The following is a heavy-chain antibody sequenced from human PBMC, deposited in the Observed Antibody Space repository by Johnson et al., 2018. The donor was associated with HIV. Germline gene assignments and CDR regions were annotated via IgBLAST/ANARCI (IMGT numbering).Heavy chain of an antibody. J-gene: IGHJ3*02. CDR2: ISYDGSNK. CDR1: GFTFSDYY. V-gene: IGHV3-30*18. CDR3: AKPPSMGADAFDI. D-gene: IGHD3-16*01. Sequence: QMLLVESGGGLVKPGGSLRLSCAASGFTFSDYYMSWIRQAPGKGLEWVAVISYDGSNKYYADSVKGRFTISRDNSKNTLYLQMSSLRPEDTALYYCAKPPSMGADAFDIWGQGAMVTVSS.